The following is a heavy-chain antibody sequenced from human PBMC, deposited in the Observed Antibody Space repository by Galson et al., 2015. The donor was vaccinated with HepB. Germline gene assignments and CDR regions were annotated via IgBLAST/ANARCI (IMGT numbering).Heavy chain of an antibody. CDR1: GYSFTGYY. J-gene: IGHJ4*02. Sequence: SVTVSCKASGYSFTGYYMHWVRQAPGQGLEWMGLINPNNGDTSYAQRFQGRVTMTRDTSISTAYMELSRLRSDDTAVYYCASPQHGHSTNWYYFDYWGQGTLVTVSS. CDR2: INPNNGDT. V-gene: IGHV1-2*02. D-gene: IGHD6-13*01. CDR3: ASPQHGHSTNWYYFDY.